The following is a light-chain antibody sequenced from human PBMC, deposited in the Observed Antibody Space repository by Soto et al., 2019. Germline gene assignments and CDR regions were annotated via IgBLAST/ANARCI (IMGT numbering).Light chain of an antibody. Sequence: QSVLTQPASVSGSPGQSITISCAGSSSDVGGYNFVSWYQQHPGKAPKLIIYEVSHRPSGVSNRFSGSKSGNTASLTISGLQAEDEADYYCSSYTSSITLYVVFGGGTKLTVL. CDR3: SSYTSSITLYVV. CDR2: EVS. V-gene: IGLV2-14*01. CDR1: SSDVGGYNF. J-gene: IGLJ2*01.